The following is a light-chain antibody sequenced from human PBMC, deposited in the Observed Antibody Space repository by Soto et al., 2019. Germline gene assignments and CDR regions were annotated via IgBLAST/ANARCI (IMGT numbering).Light chain of an antibody. CDR3: QQYGGSPIT. V-gene: IGKV3-20*01. CDR2: GAS. Sequence: EIVLTQSPGTLSLSTGERATLSCRASQSVRSSYLAWYQQKPGQAPRLLISGASSRATGTPDRFSGSGSGTDFTLTISRLEPEDFALYYCQQYGGSPITFGQGTRLEIK. CDR1: QSVRSSY. J-gene: IGKJ5*01.